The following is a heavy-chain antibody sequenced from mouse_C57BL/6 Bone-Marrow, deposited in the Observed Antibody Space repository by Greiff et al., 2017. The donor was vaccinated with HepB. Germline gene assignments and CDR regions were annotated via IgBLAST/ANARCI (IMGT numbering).Heavy chain of an antibody. CDR1: GYTFTNYW. Sequence: VQRVESGAELVRPGTSVKMSCKASGYTFTNYWIGWAKQRPGHGLEWIGDIYPGGGYTNYNEKFKGKATLTADKSSSTAYMQFSSLTSEDSAIYYCARGGYYYGSSYFDYWGQGTTLTVSS. D-gene: IGHD1-1*01. J-gene: IGHJ2*01. CDR2: IYPGGGYT. V-gene: IGHV1-63*01. CDR3: ARGGYYYGSSYFDY.